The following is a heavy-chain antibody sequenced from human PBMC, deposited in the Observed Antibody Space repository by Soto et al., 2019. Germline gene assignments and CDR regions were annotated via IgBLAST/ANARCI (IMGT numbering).Heavy chain of an antibody. CDR1: GITFINAW. Sequence: EKQLVESGGGLVKPGESLRLSCAVSGITFINAWMSWARQAPGKGLEWVARIKTKIDGGTTDYAAPVKGRFCISRDDSQNTLFLQMNSLQTEDTAVYYCMTHAAINGRGHWGRGTLVTVAP. V-gene: IGHV3-15*01. J-gene: IGHJ4*02. CDR2: IKTKIDGGTT. D-gene: IGHD2-8*01. CDR3: MTHAAINGRGH.